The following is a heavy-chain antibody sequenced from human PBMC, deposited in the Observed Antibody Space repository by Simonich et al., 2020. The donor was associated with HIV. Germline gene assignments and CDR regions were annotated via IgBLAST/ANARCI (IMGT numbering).Heavy chain of an antibody. V-gene: IGHV1-2*02. J-gene: IGHJ3*02. CDR1: GYTFTGYY. Sequence: QVQLVQSGAEVKKPGASVKVSCKASGYTFTGYYMHWVRQAPGQWHTWMEWINPTRGGTNKSRNFHGRVTRTRYTAISTAYMELSRLRSYDTAVYYCARGPASTVVVYDAFDIWGQGTMVTVSS. CDR2: INPTRGGT. CDR3: ARGPASTVVVYDAFDI. D-gene: IGHD3-22*01.